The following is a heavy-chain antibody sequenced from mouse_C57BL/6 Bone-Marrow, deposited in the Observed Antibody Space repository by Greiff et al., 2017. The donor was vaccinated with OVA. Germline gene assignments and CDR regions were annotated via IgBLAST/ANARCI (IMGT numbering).Heavy chain of an antibody. CDR2: IDPSDSYT. CDR1: GYTFTSYW. V-gene: IGHV1-69*01. CDR3: ARSHYYGSSYYFDV. J-gene: IGHJ1*03. Sequence: VQLQQPGAELVMPGASVKLSCKASGYTFTSYWMHWVKQRPGQGLEWIGEIDPSDSYTNYNQKFKGKSTLTVDKSSSTAYMQLSSLTSEDSAVAYCARSHYYGSSYYFDVWGTGTTATVSS. D-gene: IGHD1-1*01.